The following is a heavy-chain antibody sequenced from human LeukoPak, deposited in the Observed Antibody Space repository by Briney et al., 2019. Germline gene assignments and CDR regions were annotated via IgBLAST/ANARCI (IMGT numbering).Heavy chain of an antibody. Sequence: PSETLSLTCTVSGGSISSYYWSWIRQPPGKGLEWIGYIYYSGSTNYNPSLKSRVTISVDTSKNQFSLKLSSVTAADTAVYYCAGDPITVAGNVFDFWGRGTVVTVSS. V-gene: IGHV4-59*08. J-gene: IGHJ3*01. D-gene: IGHD6-19*01. CDR3: AGDPITVAGNVFDF. CDR1: GGSISSYY. CDR2: IYYSGST.